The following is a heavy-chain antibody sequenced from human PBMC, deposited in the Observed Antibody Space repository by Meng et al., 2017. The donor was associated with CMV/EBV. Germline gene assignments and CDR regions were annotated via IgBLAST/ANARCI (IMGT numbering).Heavy chain of an antibody. D-gene: IGHD1-26*01. Sequence: SETLSPTCTVSGGSISSSGYYWGWIRQPPGKGREWIGSIYYSGTTYYNPSLKSRVTISVDTSKSQFSLNLTSVTAADTAVYYCARRGDWFEPWGQGTLVTVSS. CDR2: IYYSGTT. V-gene: IGHV4-39*01. CDR1: GGSISSSGYY. J-gene: IGHJ5*02. CDR3: ARRGDWFEP.